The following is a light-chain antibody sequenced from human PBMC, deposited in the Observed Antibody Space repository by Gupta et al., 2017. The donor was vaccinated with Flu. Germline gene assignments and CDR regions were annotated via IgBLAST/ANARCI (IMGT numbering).Light chain of an antibody. Sequence: NFMLTQPHSVSESPGKTVTISCTRSSGSIVSNYVQWYQQRPGSSPTTVIYEDNQRPSGVPDRFSGSIDSSSNSASLTTSGLKTEDEADYYCQSYDSSSRVFGGGTKLTVL. V-gene: IGLV6-57*01. J-gene: IGLJ3*02. CDR1: SGSIVSNY. CDR2: EDN. CDR3: QSYDSSSRV.